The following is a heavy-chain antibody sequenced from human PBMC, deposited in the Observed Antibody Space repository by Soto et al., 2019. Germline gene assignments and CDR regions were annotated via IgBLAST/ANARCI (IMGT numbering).Heavy chain of an antibody. Sequence: GASVKVSCKASGYTFNRYYMHWVRQAPGPGLEWMGWISPHTGGTTYAQKFQGRVTMTRDTSVSTAFMELSRLRSDDTAVYYCARDADMGDTLGYCSGGSCWPNWFDPWGQGTLVTVSS. CDR2: ISPHTGGT. J-gene: IGHJ5*02. CDR1: GYTFNRYY. CDR3: ARDADMGDTLGYCSGGSCWPNWFDP. V-gene: IGHV1-2*02. D-gene: IGHD2-15*01.